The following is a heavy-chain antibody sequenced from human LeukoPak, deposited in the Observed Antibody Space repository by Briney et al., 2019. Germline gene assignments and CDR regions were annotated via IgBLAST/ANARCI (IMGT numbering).Heavy chain of an antibody. CDR3: AVNTVTADYFDF. J-gene: IGHJ4*02. CDR2: INPDSGGT. D-gene: IGHD2-21*02. V-gene: IGHV1-2*02. Sequence: ASVKVSCKASGYTFTSYYIHWVRQAPGQGLEWMGWINPDSGGTNYAQKFQGRVTMTRDTSISTVYMELSTLRSDDTAVYYCAVNTVTADYFDFWGQGTLVTVSS. CDR1: GYTFTSYY.